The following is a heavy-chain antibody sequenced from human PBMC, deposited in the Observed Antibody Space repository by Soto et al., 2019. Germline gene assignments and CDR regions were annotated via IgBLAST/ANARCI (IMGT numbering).Heavy chain of an antibody. CDR2: ISSSSSTI. J-gene: IGHJ6*02. V-gene: IGHV3-48*02. CDR1: GFTFSSYS. D-gene: IGHD3-3*01. CDR3: ARDRGSIFGVDYYYYGMDV. Sequence: PWGSLRLSCAASGFTFSSYSINFCGQSPGKWLEWVSYISSSSSTIYYADSVKGRFTISRDNAKNSLYLQMNSLRDEDTAVYYCARDRGSIFGVDYYYYGMDVWGQGTTVTVSS.